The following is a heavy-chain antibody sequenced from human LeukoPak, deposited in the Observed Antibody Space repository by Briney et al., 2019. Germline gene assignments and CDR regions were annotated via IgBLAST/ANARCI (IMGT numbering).Heavy chain of an antibody. CDR2: INPSGGST. D-gene: IGHD3-10*01. CDR1: GYTFTSYY. V-gene: IGHV1-46*01. J-gene: IGHJ4*02. CDR3: ARDLLRYYYGSGSSAFDY. Sequence: GASVKVSCKASGYTFTSYYMHWVRQAPGQGLEWMGIINPSGGSTSYAQKFQGRVTMTRDTSTSTVYMELRSLRSDDTAVYYCARDLLRYYYGSGSSAFDYWGQGTLVTVSS.